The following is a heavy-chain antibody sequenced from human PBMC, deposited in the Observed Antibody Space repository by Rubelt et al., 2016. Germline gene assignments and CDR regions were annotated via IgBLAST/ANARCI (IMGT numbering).Heavy chain of an antibody. V-gene: IGHV1-2*06. J-gene: IGHJ4*02. D-gene: IGHD3-10*01. CDR1: GYTFTGYY. Sequence: QVQLVQSGSELKKPGASVKVSCKASGYTFTGYYMHWVRQAPGQGLEWMGRITPNSGDTNYAQKFQGRVTMTRDTSISTAYMDLSRLGSDDTALYYCARDRDVSGSYYLPSDYWGQGTLVTVSS. CDR3: ARDRDVSGSYYLPSDY. CDR2: ITPNSGDT.